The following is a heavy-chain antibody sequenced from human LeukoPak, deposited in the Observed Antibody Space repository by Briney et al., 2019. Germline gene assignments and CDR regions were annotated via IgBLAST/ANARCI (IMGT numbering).Heavy chain of an antibody. J-gene: IGHJ4*02. Sequence: PGGSLTLSCAATGFTFSSYAMSWVRQAPGKGLEWVSAISGSGGSTYYAGSVKGRFTISRDNYKNTLDLQMNSLRAEDTAVYYCAKGTYYYGSGSHHFDYWGQGTLVTVSS. CDR3: AKGTYYYGSGSHHFDY. CDR2: ISGSGGST. CDR1: GFTFSSYA. D-gene: IGHD3-10*01. V-gene: IGHV3-23*01.